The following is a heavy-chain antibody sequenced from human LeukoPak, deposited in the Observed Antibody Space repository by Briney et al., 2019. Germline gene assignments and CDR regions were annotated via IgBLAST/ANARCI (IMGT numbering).Heavy chain of an antibody. CDR2: IYYSGST. CDR3: ARGGIAAAGYYYYGMDV. D-gene: IGHD6-13*01. CDR1: GGSISSSNYY. Sequence: SETLSLTCTVSGGSISSSNYYWGWIRQPPGKGLEWIGSIYYSGSTYSNPSLKSRVTISVDTSKNQFSLKLSSVTAADTAVYYCARGGIAAAGYYYYGMDVWGQGTTVTVSS. V-gene: IGHV4-39*07. J-gene: IGHJ6*02.